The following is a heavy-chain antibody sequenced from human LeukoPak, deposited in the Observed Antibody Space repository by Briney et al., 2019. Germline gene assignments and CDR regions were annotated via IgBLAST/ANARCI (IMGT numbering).Heavy chain of an antibody. CDR2: MSPNSGNT. V-gene: IGHV1-8*01. D-gene: IGHD1-1*01. Sequence: ASVKVSCKTSGYTFTSSDINWVRQATGQGLEWMGWMSPNSGNTGYAQKFQGRVTMTRDTSISTAYMELSSRRSEDRAVYYGARGPQPSNCDYWGQGTLVTVSS. J-gene: IGHJ4*02. CDR3: ARGPQPSNCDY. CDR1: GYTFTSSD.